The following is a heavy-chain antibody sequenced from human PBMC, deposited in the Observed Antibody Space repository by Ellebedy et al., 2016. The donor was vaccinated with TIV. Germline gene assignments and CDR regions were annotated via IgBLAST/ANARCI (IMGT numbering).Heavy chain of an antibody. CDR3: ARGILGPTKPQHPYYYYGMDV. D-gene: IGHD3-3*02. Sequence: SETLSLXXAVSGGSISSSNWWSWVRQPPGKGLEWIGEIYHSGSTNYNPSLKSRVTISVDTSKNQFSLKLSSVTAADTAVYYCARGILGPTKPQHPYYYYGMDVWGQGTTVTVSS. CDR2: IYHSGST. J-gene: IGHJ6*02. V-gene: IGHV4-4*02. CDR1: GGSISSSNW.